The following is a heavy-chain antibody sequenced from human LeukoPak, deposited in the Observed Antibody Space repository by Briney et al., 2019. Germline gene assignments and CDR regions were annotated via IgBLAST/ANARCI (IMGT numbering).Heavy chain of an antibody. V-gene: IGHV4-39*01. CDR3: ASQTVGSTKYYFDY. D-gene: IGHD1-26*01. CDR2: IYYSGST. CDR1: GGSISSGGYY. J-gene: IGHJ4*02. Sequence: SETLSLTCTVSGGSISSGGYYWSWIRQHPGKGLEWIGYIYYSGSTYYNPSLKSRVTISVDTSKNQFALKLSSVTAADTAVFYCASQTVGSTKYYFDYWGQGTLVTVSS.